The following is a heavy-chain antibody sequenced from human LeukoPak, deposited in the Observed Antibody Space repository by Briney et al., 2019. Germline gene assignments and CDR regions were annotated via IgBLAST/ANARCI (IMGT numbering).Heavy chain of an antibody. CDR2: IIPIFGTA. Sequence: SVKVSCKASGGTFSSYAISWVRQAPGQGLEWMGGIIPIFGTANYAQKFQGRVTITADESTSTAYVELSSLRSEDTAVYYCARAGSGSRPLDYWGQGTLVTVSS. CDR1: GGTFSSYA. J-gene: IGHJ4*02. CDR3: ARAGSGSRPLDY. V-gene: IGHV1-69*13. D-gene: IGHD3-10*01.